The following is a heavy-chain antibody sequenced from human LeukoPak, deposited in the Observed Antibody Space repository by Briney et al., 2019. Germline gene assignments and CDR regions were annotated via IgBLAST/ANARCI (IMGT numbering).Heavy chain of an antibody. V-gene: IGHV5-51*03. CDR2: IYPGDSDT. J-gene: IGHJ5*02. CDR1: GYNFSTHW. D-gene: IGHD3-3*01. Sequence: PGESLKISCKGSGYNFSTHWIGWVRQMPGKGLEWMGIIYPGDSDTRYSPSFQGQVTISADKSISTAYLQWSSLKASDTAMYYCARTLLYERAHPRWFDPWGQGTLVTVSS. CDR3: ARTLLYERAHPRWFDP.